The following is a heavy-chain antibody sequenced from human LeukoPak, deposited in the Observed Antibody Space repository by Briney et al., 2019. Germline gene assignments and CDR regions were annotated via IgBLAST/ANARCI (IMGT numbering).Heavy chain of an antibody. CDR2: ISYDGSNK. D-gene: IGHD1-14*01. V-gene: IGHV3-30*14. J-gene: IGHJ4*02. Sequence: GGSLRLSCAASGFTFSNYAMHWVRQAAGKGLEWVAVISYDGSNKYYADSVKGRFTISRDNSKNTLYLQMGSLRAEDMAVYYCATGEPFGYWGQGTLVTVSS. CDR3: ATGEPFGY. CDR1: GFTFSNYA.